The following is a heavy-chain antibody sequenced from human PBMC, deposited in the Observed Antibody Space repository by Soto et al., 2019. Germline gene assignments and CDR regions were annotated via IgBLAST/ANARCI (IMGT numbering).Heavy chain of an antibody. CDR3: ARIYCTTTSPDGWFDP. D-gene: IGHD2-8*01. J-gene: IGHJ5*02. CDR2: IDPGDTYA. V-gene: IGHV5-10-1*01. Sequence: GESLKISCTGFGYTFTTFWISWVRQMPGKGLEWMGRIDPGDTYATYSPAFQGHVTISADKSPGTAYFPWNRPKTPDTGMYFCARIYCTTTSPDGWFDPWGQGTLVTVSS. CDR1: GYTFTTFW.